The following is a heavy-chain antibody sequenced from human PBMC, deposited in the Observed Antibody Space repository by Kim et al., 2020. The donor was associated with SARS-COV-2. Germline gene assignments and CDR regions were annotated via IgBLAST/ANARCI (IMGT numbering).Heavy chain of an antibody. V-gene: IGHV4-31*02. Sequence: SRVTIPVDTSNNQFSLKLSSVTAADTAVYYCARNPLGSSSWYLGRFAFDIWGQGTMVTVSS. CDR3: ARNPLGSSSWYLGRFAFDI. J-gene: IGHJ3*02. D-gene: IGHD6-13*01.